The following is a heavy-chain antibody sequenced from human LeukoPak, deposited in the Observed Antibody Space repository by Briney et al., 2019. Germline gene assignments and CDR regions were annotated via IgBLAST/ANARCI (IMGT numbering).Heavy chain of an antibody. CDR3: VPNAAICDGDCHFDS. CDR2: ISSSSSYI. V-gene: IGHV3-21*01. CDR1: GFTFSNYR. Sequence: GGSLRLSCAASGFTFSNYRMNWVRQAPGKGMGWVSSISSSSSYIYYADSVKGRFTISRNNAKNSLYLQMNSLRAEDTAVYYCVPNAAICDGDCHFDSWGQGTLVTVSS. D-gene: IGHD2-21*01. J-gene: IGHJ4*02.